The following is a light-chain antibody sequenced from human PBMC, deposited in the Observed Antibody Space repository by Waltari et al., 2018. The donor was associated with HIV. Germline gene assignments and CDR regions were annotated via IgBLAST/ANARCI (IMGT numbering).Light chain of an antibody. Sequence: QSALTQPPSASGSPGQSVTIPCTGTSSDEGGYNYFPWYEQNPGKAPKLMIYEVSKRPSGVPDRFSGSKSGNTASLAVSGLQAEDEADYYCSSYAGSNNLVFGGGTKLTVL. J-gene: IGLJ3*02. CDR1: SSDEGGYNY. V-gene: IGLV2-8*01. CDR3: SSYAGSNNLV. CDR2: EVS.